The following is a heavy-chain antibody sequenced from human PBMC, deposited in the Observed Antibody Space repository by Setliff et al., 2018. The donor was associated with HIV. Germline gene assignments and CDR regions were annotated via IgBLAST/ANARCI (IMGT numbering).Heavy chain of an antibody. CDR2: IGSKANSYAT. CDR3: KADSSGYP. CDR1: GFTFSGST. D-gene: IGHD3-22*01. Sequence: GGSLRLSCAASGFTFSGSTIHWVRQASGKGLEWVGRIGSKANSYATAYAASVKGRFTTSREDSKNTAYLQMNSLKTEDTAVYYCKADSSGYPWGQGTLVTVS. V-gene: IGHV3-73*01. J-gene: IGHJ5*02.